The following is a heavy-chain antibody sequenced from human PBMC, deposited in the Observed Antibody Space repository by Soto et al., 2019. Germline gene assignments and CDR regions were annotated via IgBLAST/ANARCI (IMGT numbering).Heavy chain of an antibody. CDR1: GFTFSSYA. CDR3: AKGPTVTYYFDY. J-gene: IGHJ4*02. V-gene: IGHV3-23*01. Sequence: EVQLLESGGGLVQPGGSLRLSCAASGFTFSSYAMSWVRQAPGKGLEWVSAISGSGGSTYYADSVKGRFTISRDNSKNTLYLQMSSLRAEDTAVYYCAKGPTVTYYFDYWGQGTLVTVSS. D-gene: IGHD4-17*01. CDR2: ISGSGGST.